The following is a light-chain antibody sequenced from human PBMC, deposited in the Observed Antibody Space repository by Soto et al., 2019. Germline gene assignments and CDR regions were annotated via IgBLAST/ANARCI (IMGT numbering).Light chain of an antibody. CDR1: SSDVGGYNY. Sequence: QSALTQRASVSGSPGQSINISCTGTSSDVGGYNYVSWYQHHPGKAPKLIIYDVSNRPSGVSNPFSGSKSGNTASLTISGLQPEDEADYYCSSYTTSNTRQIVFGTGTKVTVL. V-gene: IGLV2-14*03. J-gene: IGLJ1*01. CDR3: SSYTTSNTRQIV. CDR2: DVS.